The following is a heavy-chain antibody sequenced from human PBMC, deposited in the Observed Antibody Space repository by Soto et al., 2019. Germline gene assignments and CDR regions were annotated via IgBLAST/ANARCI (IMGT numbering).Heavy chain of an antibody. D-gene: IGHD2-2*01. CDR2: ISGSGGST. CDR3: AKAGEDIVVVPAAQYSSSADRYYYGMGV. CDR1: GFTFSSYA. Sequence: EVQLLESGGGLVQPGGSLRLSCAASGFTFSSYAMSWVRQAPGKGLEWVSAISGSGGSTYYADSVKGRFTISRDNSKNTLYLQMNSLRAEDTAVYYCAKAGEDIVVVPAAQYSSSADRYYYGMGVWGQGTTVTVSS. J-gene: IGHJ6*02. V-gene: IGHV3-23*01.